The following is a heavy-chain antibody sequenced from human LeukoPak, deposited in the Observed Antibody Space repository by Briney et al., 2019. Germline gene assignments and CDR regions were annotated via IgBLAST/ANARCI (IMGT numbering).Heavy chain of an antibody. Sequence: GESLKVSCKASGYTFTSYYMHWVRQAPGQGLEWMGIINPSGGSANNAQKFQGRVIMTRDTSTSTVYMDLSSLRSEDTAIYYCARDSGSRADYYGSGSYYPDYWGQGTLVTVSS. CDR3: ARDSGSRADYYGSGSYYPDY. D-gene: IGHD3-10*01. CDR1: GYTFTSYY. V-gene: IGHV1-46*01. CDR2: INPSGGSA. J-gene: IGHJ4*02.